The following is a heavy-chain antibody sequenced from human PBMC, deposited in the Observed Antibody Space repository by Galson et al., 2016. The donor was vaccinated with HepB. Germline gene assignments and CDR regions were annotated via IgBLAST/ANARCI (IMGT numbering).Heavy chain of an antibody. D-gene: IGHD3-22*01. CDR1: GFSLTTRGMC. Sequence: PALVKPTQILRLTCAFSGFSLTTRGMCVSWIRQPPGKALEWLALINWDDDKYYSTSLKTRLTISKDTSKNQVVLTMTNVDPVDTATYYCAQIYYDSSGFYDSFDIWGQGTSVIVSS. CDR2: INWDDDK. CDR3: AQIYYDSSGFYDSFDI. V-gene: IGHV2-70*13. J-gene: IGHJ3*02.